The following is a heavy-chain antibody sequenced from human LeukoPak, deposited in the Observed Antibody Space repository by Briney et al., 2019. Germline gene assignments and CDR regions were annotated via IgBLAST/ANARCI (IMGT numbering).Heavy chain of an antibody. V-gene: IGHV3-30-3*01. CDR2: ISYDGSNK. J-gene: IGHJ4*02. CDR3: ARGRGIQLWLVPTDY. CDR1: GFTFSSCA. D-gene: IGHD5-18*01. Sequence: HSGGSLRLSCAASGFTFSSCAMHWVRQAPGKGLEWVAVISYDGSNKYYADSVKGRFTISRDNSKNTLYLQMNSLRAEDTAVYYCARGRGIQLWLVPTDYWSQGTLVTVSS.